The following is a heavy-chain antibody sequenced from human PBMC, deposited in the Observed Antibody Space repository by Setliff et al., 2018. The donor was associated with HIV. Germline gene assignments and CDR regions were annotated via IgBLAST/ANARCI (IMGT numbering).Heavy chain of an antibody. CDR1: GYSISSGYY. CDR2: IYHRGST. D-gene: IGHD6-13*01. V-gene: IGHV4-38-2*01. J-gene: IGHJ4*02. Sequence: SETLSLTCAVSGYSISSGYYWGWIRQPPGKGLEWIGSIYHRGSTNYNPSLKSRVTISVDTSKNQFSLKLSSVTAADTAVYYCASAALQHLVQIFDYWGQGTLVTVSS. CDR3: ASAALQHLVQIFDY.